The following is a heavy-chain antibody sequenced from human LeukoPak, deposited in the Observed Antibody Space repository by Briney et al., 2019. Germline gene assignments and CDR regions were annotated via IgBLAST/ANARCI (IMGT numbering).Heavy chain of an antibody. J-gene: IGHJ4*02. Sequence: GGSLRLSCEAPGLTFSSYGMSWVRQAPGKGLQWVSAITGGGGTTYYADSVKGRFTISRDNSKNMLYLQMNSLRAEDTAVYYCAKMQGYFDYWGQGTLVPVSS. CDR3: AKMQGYFDY. V-gene: IGHV3-23*01. CDR2: ITGGGGTT. CDR1: GLTFSSYG.